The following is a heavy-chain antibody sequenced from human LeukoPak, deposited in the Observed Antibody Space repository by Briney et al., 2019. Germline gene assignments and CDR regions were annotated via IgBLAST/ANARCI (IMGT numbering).Heavy chain of an antibody. CDR1: GDSISNGVKY. V-gene: IGHV4-31*03. CDR3: ARDQVECTGGTCQSRVGFDF. D-gene: IGHD2-8*02. Sequence: TSETLSLTCTVSGDSISNGVKYWSWIRQHPGRGLEWIGYIYHSGRSYYNPSLKSRITMSVDTSKNQFSLNLSSVTAADTAVYYCARDQVECTGGTCQSRVGFDFWGQGTLVTVSS. J-gene: IGHJ4*02. CDR2: IYHSGRS.